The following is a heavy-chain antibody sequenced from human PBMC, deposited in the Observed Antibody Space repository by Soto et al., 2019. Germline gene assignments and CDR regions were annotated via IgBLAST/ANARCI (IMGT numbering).Heavy chain of an antibody. CDR1: GGSISSGGYY. Sequence: PSETLSLTCTVSGGSISSGGYYWSWIRQHPGKGLEWIGYIYYSGSTYYNPSLTSRVTISVDTSKNQFSLKLSSVTAADTAVYYCARDRRGVVVPAAMDGRDYYYYMDVWGKGTTVTVSS. D-gene: IGHD2-2*01. V-gene: IGHV4-31*03. CDR3: ARDRRGVVVPAAMDGRDYYYYMDV. J-gene: IGHJ6*03. CDR2: IYYSGST.